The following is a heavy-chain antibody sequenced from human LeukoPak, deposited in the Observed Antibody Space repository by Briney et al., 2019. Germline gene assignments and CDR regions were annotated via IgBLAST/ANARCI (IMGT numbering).Heavy chain of an antibody. V-gene: IGHV4-31*03. J-gene: IGHJ4*02. D-gene: IGHD6-13*01. Sequence: SETLSLTCTVSGGSIGSGGYYWSWIRQHPGKGLEWIGYIYYSGSTYYNPSLKSRVTISVDTSKNQFSLKLSSVTAADTAVYYCARSPGIAAAGTIARFPGYWGQGTLVTVSS. CDR3: ARSPGIAAAGTIARFPGY. CDR1: GGSIGSGGYY. CDR2: IYYSGST.